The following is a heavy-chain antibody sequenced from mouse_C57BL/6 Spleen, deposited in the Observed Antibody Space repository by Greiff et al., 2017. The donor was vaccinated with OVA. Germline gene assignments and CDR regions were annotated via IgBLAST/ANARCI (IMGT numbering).Heavy chain of an antibody. CDR2: IYPSDSEP. V-gene: IGHV1-61*01. D-gene: IGHD4-1*01. J-gene: IGHJ4*01. CDR3: ARSTQRDYAMDD. Sequence: QVQLQQPGAELVRPGSSVKLSCKASGYTFTSYWMDWVKQRPGQGLELIGNIYPSDSEPHYNQPFKDKATLTVDKSSSTAYMQLSSLTSEDSAVYYCARSTQRDYAMDDWGQGTSVTVSS. CDR1: GYTFTSYW.